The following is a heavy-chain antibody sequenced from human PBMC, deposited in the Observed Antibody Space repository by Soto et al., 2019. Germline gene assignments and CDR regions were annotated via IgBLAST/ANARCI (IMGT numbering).Heavy chain of an antibody. Sequence: QVQLVESGGGVVQPGRSLRLSCAASGFIFSSYAMHWVRQAPGKGLEWVAVISSDGNNKYYAASVKGRFTISRDNSKNTLYLKMTSLGAEDTAVYYCARVGDVRYFDYWGQGTLVTVSS. D-gene: IGHD1-26*01. V-gene: IGHV3-30-3*01. J-gene: IGHJ4*02. CDR3: ARVGDVRYFDY. CDR2: ISSDGNNK. CDR1: GFIFSSYA.